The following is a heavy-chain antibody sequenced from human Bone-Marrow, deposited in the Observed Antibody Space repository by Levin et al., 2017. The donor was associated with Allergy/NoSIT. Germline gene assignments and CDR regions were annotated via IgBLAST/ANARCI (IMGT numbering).Heavy chain of an antibody. D-gene: IGHD5-18*01. CDR3: ARDLGGLQQQLVLEGYSYGEAYYYYGMDV. CDR2: ISSSSSYI. CDR1: GFTFSSYS. J-gene: IGHJ6*02. Sequence: GESLKISCAASGFTFSSYSMNWVRQAPGKGLEWVSSISSSSSYIYYADSVKGRFTISRDNAKNSLYLQMNSLRAEDTAVYYCARDLGGLQQQLVLEGYSYGEAYYYYGMDVWGQGTTVTVSS. V-gene: IGHV3-21*01.